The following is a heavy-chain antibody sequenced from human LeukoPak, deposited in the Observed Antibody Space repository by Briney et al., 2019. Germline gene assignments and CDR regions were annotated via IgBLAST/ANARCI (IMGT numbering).Heavy chain of an antibody. D-gene: IGHD3-22*01. Sequence: GGSLRLSCVVSGFTFSPYSMNWVRQAPGKGLEWVAYISGRTSTIYYADSVYGRFTISRDNAKNSLYLQMNSLRAEDTAVYYCARDRHKYNYDSGGYPPYWGQGTLVTVSS. CDR3: ARDRHKYNYDSGGYPPY. CDR1: GFTFSPYS. J-gene: IGHJ4*02. CDR2: ISGRTSTI. V-gene: IGHV3-48*01.